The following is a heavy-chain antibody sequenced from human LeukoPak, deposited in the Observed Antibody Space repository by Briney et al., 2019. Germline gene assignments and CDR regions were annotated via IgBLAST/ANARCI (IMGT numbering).Heavy chain of an antibody. V-gene: IGHV1-2*02. CDR3: ARGLEYRVYAGY. J-gene: IGHJ4*02. CDR2: INPNTGGT. D-gene: IGHD5-12*01. Sequence: ASVKVSCKTSGYTFTGYYVLWRRQSPGQGLEWMGCINPNTGGTNYAQNFQGRVNMTRDTSISKVYMELSTLTSDDTAVYYCARGLEYRVYAGYWGQGTLVTVSS. CDR1: GYTFTGYY.